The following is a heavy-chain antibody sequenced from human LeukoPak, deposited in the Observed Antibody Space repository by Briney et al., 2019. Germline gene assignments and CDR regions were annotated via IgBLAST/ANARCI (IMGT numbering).Heavy chain of an antibody. J-gene: IGHJ4*02. D-gene: IGHD2-15*01. CDR1: GFTFSSYS. CDR2: ISSSSSYI. V-gene: IGHV3-21*01. Sequence: GGSLRLSCAASGFTFSSYSMNWVRQAPGKGLEWVSSISSSSSYIYYADSVKGRFTISRDNAKNSLYLQMNSLRAEDTAVYYCARIPKLGYCSGGSCRPLKAGFDYWGQGTLVTVSS. CDR3: ARIPKLGYCSGGSCRPLKAGFDY.